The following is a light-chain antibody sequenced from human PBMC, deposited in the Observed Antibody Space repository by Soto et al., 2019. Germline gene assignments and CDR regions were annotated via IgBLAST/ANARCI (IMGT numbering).Light chain of an antibody. J-gene: IGKJ2*01. V-gene: IGKV3-20*01. Sequence: EIVVTQSPGTLSLSPGEGAALSCRASQSVSSNYLAWYQQRPGQAPRLLIYAASNRAAGIPDRFSGSGSGTDFTLTISRLEPEDFAVYYCQQYCSSPATFGQGNKLEVK. CDR3: QQYCSSPAT. CDR1: QSVSSNY. CDR2: AAS.